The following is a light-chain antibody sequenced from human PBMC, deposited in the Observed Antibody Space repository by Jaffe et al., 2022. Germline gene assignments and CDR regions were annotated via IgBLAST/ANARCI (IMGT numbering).Light chain of an antibody. CDR2: EVS. V-gene: IGLV2-23*02. Sequence: QSALTQPASVSGSPGQSITISCTGTSSDVGSYNLVSWYQQHPGKAPKLMIYEVSKRPSGVSNRFSGSKSGNTASLTISGLQAEDEADYYCCSYAGSSTSLGFGTGTKVTVL. CDR1: SSDVGSYNL. CDR3: CSYAGSSTSLG. J-gene: IGLJ1*01.